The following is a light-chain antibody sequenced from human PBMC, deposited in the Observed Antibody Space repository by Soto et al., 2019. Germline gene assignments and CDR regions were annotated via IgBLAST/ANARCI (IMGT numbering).Light chain of an antibody. J-gene: IGLJ1*01. Sequence: QSALTQPASVSGSPGQSITISCTGTSSDVGGHRYVSWWQQHPGKVPKLMIYEVSNRPSGVSNRFSGSKSGNTASLTISGLQAEDEADYYCCSYAGSFTYVFGTGTKLTVL. V-gene: IGLV2-14*01. CDR1: SSDVGGHRY. CDR3: CSYAGSFTYV. CDR2: EVS.